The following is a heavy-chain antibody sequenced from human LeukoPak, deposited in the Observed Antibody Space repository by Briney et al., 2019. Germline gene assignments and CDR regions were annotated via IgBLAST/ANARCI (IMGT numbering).Heavy chain of an antibody. CDR2: IGNTET. V-gene: IGHV3-23*01. J-gene: IGHJ3*02. CDR1: GFTFDTYA. Sequence: GGSLRFSCAASGFTFDTYAMSWVRQAPGKGLEWVSTIGNTETYYADSVKGRFTISRDNRQNTVYLQMTSLRAEDTAVYFCAKDAIRGNGIYDAFDIWGQGTRVTVSS. CDR3: AKDAIRGNGIYDAFDI. D-gene: IGHD3-10*01.